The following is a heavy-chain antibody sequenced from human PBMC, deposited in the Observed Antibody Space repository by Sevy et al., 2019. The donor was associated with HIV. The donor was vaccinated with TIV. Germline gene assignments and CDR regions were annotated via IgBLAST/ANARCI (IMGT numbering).Heavy chain of an antibody. CDR3: VRQYCSSTSCSTTPVDF. CDR2: IYFSGRT. J-gene: IGHJ4*02. V-gene: IGHV4-39*01. D-gene: IGHD2-2*01. CDR1: GGSISRSTYY. Sequence: SETLSLTCAVSGGSISRSTYYWGWVRQPPGKGLEWIGTIYFSGRTYYNPSLKSRVTISVDTSNHQFSLQLTSVTAAETAVYYCVRQYCSSTSCSTTPVDFWGQGTLVTVSS.